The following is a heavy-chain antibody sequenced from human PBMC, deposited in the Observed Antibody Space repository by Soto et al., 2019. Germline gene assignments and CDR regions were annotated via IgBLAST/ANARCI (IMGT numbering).Heavy chain of an antibody. CDR1: GFTFSSYA. CDR3: AIYPVAAAGARPGWLDP. J-gene: IGHJ5*02. D-gene: IGHD6-13*01. Sequence: GGSLRLSCAASGFTFSSYAMSWVRQAPGKGLEWVSAISGSGGSTYYADSVKGRFTISRDNSKNTLYLQMNSLRAEDTAVYYCAIYPVAAAGARPGWLDPWGQGTLVTVSS. CDR2: ISGSGGST. V-gene: IGHV3-23*01.